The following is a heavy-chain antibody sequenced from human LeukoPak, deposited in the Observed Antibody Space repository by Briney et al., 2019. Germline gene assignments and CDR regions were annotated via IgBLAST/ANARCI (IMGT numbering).Heavy chain of an antibody. Sequence: GGSLRLSCAASGFTFSSYNMNWVRQAPGKGLEWISYISSSSTIYYADSVKGRFTVSRDNAKNSLSLQMNSLRPEDTAIYYCARDGATFVTYWGQGTLVTVSS. J-gene: IGHJ4*02. CDR2: ISSSSTI. CDR3: ARDGATFVTY. CDR1: GFTFSSYN. V-gene: IGHV3-48*04. D-gene: IGHD4-23*01.